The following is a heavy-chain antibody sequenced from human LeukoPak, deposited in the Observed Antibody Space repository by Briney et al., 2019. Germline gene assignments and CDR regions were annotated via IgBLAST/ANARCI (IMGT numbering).Heavy chain of an antibody. Sequence: GESLKISCQGSGYSFTSYWINWVRQAPGQGLEWMGLINPDGGSTAYAHRFQGRVIMTRDTSTSTAYMDLSSLRSEDTAVYHCARAPRNSSTMLDYWGQGTLVTVSS. CDR3: ARAPRNSSTMLDY. CDR1: GYSFTSYW. D-gene: IGHD1-14*01. J-gene: IGHJ4*02. V-gene: IGHV1-46*01. CDR2: INPDGGST.